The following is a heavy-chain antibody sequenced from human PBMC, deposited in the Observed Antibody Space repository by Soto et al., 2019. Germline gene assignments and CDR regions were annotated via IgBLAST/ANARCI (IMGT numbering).Heavy chain of an antibody. J-gene: IGHJ4*02. CDR3: ARDQTDSGGYSDS. CDR1: GFTFSSYC. Sequence: GGSLRLSCEASGFTFSSYCIHWVRQAPGKGLEWVAIIWNDGINEYYADSVKGRFTISRDNSKNTLYLQVSNLRAEDTAVYFCARDQTDSGGYSDSWGQGTLVTVSS. D-gene: IGHD3-22*01. V-gene: IGHV3-33*01. CDR2: IWNDGINE.